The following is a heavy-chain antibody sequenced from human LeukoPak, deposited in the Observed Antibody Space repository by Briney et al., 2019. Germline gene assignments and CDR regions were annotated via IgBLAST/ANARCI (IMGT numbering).Heavy chain of an antibody. CDR1: GFTFSSYA. Sequence: QPGRSLRLPCAASGFTFSSYAMHWVRQAPGKGLEWVAVISYDGNNEYYADSVKGRFTISRDNSKNTLYLQMNSLRTEDTAVYYCARPFHKFFDYWGQGTLVTVSS. CDR3: ARPFHKFFDY. CDR2: ISYDGNNE. V-gene: IGHV3-30-3*01. J-gene: IGHJ4*02. D-gene: IGHD3-3*02.